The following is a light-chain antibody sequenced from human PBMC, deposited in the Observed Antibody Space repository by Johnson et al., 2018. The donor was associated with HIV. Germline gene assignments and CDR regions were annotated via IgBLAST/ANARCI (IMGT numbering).Light chain of an antibody. CDR1: SSNIGNNY. V-gene: IGLV1-51*01. CDR3: RTWDSSLSAYV. J-gene: IGLJ1*01. CDR2: DND. Sequence: QSVLTQPHSVSAAPGQKVTISCSGSSSNIGNNYVSWYQQLPGTAPKLLIFDNDKRPSGIPDRFSGSKSGTSATLGITGLQTGDEADYYCRTWDSSLSAYVFGTGTKVTVL.